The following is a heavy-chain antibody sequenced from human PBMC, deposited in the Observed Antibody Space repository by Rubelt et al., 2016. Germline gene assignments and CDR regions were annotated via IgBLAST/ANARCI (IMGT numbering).Heavy chain of an antibody. D-gene: IGHD2-15*01. CDR2: VNHNGNT. CDR1: GGSFNNYY. CDR3: AKELCSGGNCYLGY. J-gene: IGHJ4*02. Sequence: QVQLQQWGAGLLKPSETLSLTCAVYGGSFNNYYWFWIRQPPGKGLEWIGEVNHNGNTNYNPSLKSRLTISLDTSKSQFSLKLSSVIAADTAVYYCAKELCSGGNCYLGYWGQGTRVTVSS. V-gene: IGHV4-34*01.